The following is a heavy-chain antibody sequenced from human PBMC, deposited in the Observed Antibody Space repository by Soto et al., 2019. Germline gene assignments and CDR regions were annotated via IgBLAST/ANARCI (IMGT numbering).Heavy chain of an antibody. Sequence: GGSLRLSCAASGFIFTNYWTHWVRQAPGKGLVWVSRVKSDGSTTSYADSVKGRFTISRDNAKNTVYLQMNSLRAEDTAVYFCTRTISGDMDVWGQGTTVTVSS. CDR1: GFIFTNYW. D-gene: IGHD2-15*01. CDR2: VKSDGSTT. CDR3: TRTISGDMDV. V-gene: IGHV3-74*01. J-gene: IGHJ6*02.